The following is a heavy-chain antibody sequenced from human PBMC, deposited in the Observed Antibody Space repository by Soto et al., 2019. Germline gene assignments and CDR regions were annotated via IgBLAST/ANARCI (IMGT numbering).Heavy chain of an antibody. CDR3: GRGKGMHENYYYYGMDI. J-gene: IGHJ6*04. CDR1: GYTFSTYS. Sequence: ASVKVSCKASGYTFSTYSMHWVRQAPGDSLEWMGWINGATGQTRSSQRFQDRVTITRDTSASTAYMELSGLRSGDTAVYYCGRGKGMHENYYYYGMDIWGEVTKVTVSS. CDR2: INGATGQT. V-gene: IGHV1-3*01.